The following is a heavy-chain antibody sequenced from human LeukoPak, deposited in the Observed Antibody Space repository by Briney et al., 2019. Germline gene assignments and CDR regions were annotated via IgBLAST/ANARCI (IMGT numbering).Heavy chain of an antibody. V-gene: IGHV3-21*01. CDR2: ISSSSYI. CDR1: GFTFSTYS. D-gene: IGHD3-10*01. Sequence: GGSLRLSCAASGFTFSTYSMNWVRQAPGKGLEWVSSISSSSYIYYADSVKGRFTISRDNAKNSLYLQMNSLRAEDTAVYYCARGGSGYWGQGTLVTVSS. J-gene: IGHJ4*02. CDR3: ARGGSGY.